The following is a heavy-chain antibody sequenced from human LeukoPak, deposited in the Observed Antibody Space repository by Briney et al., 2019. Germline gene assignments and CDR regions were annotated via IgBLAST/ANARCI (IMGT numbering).Heavy chain of an antibody. Sequence: SETLSLTCTVSGGSISSSSYYWGWIRQPPGKGLEWIGTIFYSGDTYYNPSLKSRVTVSVDTPKNQFSLKLSSVTAADTAVYYCARADREGYYYYMDVWGKGTTVTVSS. CDR2: IFYSGDT. CDR1: GGSISSSSYY. CDR3: ARADREGYYYYMDV. V-gene: IGHV4-39*02. J-gene: IGHJ6*03.